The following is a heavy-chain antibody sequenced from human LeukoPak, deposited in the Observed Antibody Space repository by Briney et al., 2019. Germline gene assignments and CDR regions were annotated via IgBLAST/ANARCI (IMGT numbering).Heavy chain of an antibody. V-gene: IGHV3-23*01. Sequence: PGGSLRLSCAASGFTFSSYAMSWVRQAPGKGLEWVSAISGSGGSTYYADSVKGRFTISRDNSKNTLYLQMNSLRAEDTAVYYCANALQPPRYGSGSYYTPLRGRSQQGPPYYFDYWGQGTLVTVSS. CDR3: ANALQPPRYGSGSYYTPLRGRSQQGPPYYFDY. D-gene: IGHD3-10*01. CDR1: GFTFSSYA. J-gene: IGHJ4*02. CDR2: ISGSGGST.